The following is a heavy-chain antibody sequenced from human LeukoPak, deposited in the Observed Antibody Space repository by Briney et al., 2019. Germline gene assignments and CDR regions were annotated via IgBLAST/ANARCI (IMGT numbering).Heavy chain of an antibody. CDR2: INPSGGST. V-gene: IGHV1-46*01. J-gene: IGHJ5*02. CDR1: GYTFTSYY. Sequence: ASVKVSCKASGYTFTSYYMHGVRQAPGQGLEWMGIINPSGGSTSYAQKFQGRVTMTRDTSTSTVYMELSSLRSEDMAVYYCARDLSGINWFDPWGQGTLVTVSS. D-gene: IGHD3-3*01. CDR3: ARDLSGINWFDP.